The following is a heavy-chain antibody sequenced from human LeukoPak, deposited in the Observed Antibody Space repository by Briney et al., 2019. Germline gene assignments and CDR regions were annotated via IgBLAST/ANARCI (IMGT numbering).Heavy chain of an antibody. CDR3: AKGAYDYIEMGYFDY. V-gene: IGHV3-23*01. D-gene: IGHD5-12*01. Sequence: GGSRRLSCAASGFSLSNSAMGWVRQAPGKGLEWVSLIIASSGSTIYADSVKGRFTISRDNSKNTLYLRMNSLRAEDTAVYYCAKGAYDYIEMGYFDYWGQGALVTVSS. CDR1: GFSLSNSA. J-gene: IGHJ4*02. CDR2: IIASSGST.